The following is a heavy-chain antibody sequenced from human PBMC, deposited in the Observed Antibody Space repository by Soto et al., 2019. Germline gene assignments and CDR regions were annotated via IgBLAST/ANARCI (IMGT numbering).Heavy chain of an antibody. V-gene: IGHV1-69*02. Sequence: SVKVSCKASGGTFSSYTISWVRQAPGQGLEWMGRIFPILGIANYAQKFQGRVTITADKSTSTAYMELSSLRSEDTAVCYCARVPGIAVAGGTFDYWGQGTLVTAS. J-gene: IGHJ4*02. CDR3: ARVPGIAVAGGTFDY. CDR2: IFPILGIA. CDR1: GGTFSSYT. D-gene: IGHD6-19*01.